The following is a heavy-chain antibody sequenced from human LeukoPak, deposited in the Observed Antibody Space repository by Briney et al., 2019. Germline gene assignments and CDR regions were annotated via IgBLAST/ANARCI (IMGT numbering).Heavy chain of an antibody. V-gene: IGHV3-21*01. J-gene: IGHJ4*02. CDR1: GFTFSNYG. CDR2: IGSTSHFR. Sequence: GGSLRLSCAASGFTFSNYGMNWVRQAPGKGLEWVSSIGSTSHFRYYADSLKGRVTISRDNAKNSLYLQMSSLRVEDTAVYYCARSCDGDCYSDYWGQGTLVTVSS. CDR3: ARSCDGDCYSDY. D-gene: IGHD2-21*02.